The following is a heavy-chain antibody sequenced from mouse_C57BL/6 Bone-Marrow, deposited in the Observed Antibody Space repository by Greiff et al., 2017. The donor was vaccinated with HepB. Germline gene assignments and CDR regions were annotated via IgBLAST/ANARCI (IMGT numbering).Heavy chain of an antibody. Sequence: EVQGVESGGGLVQPGGSLKLSCAASGFTFSDYYMYWVRQTPEKRLEWVAYISNGGGSTYYPDTVKGRFTISRDNAKNTLYLQMSRLKSEDTAMYYCARHDYDGFAYWGQGTLVTVSA. D-gene: IGHD2-4*01. CDR1: GFTFSDYY. J-gene: IGHJ3*01. V-gene: IGHV5-12*01. CDR2: ISNGGGST. CDR3: ARHDYDGFAY.